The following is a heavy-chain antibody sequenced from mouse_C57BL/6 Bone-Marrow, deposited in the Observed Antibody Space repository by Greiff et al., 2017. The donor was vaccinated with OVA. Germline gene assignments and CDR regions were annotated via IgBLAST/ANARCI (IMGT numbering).Heavy chain of an antibody. J-gene: IGHJ4*01. CDR1: GFTFSSYA. D-gene: IGHD1-1*01. V-gene: IGHV5-4*01. CDR3: ARDSLLTTVVAHDAMDY. Sequence: EVKVVESGGGLVKPGGSLKLSCAASGFTFSSYAMSWVRQTPEKRLEWVATISDGGSYTYYPDNVKGRFTISRDNAKNNLYLQMSHLKSEDTAMYYCARDSLLTTVVAHDAMDYWGQGTSVTVSS. CDR2: ISDGGSYT.